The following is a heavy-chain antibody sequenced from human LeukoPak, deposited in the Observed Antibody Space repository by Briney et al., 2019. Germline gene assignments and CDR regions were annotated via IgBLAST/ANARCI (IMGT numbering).Heavy chain of an antibody. Sequence: GASVKVSCKASGYTFTGYYMHWVRQAPVQGLEWMGWISAYNGNTNYAQKLQGRVTMTTDTSTSTAYMELRSLRSDDTAVYYCARVGLGGSCYAWGQGTLVTVSS. J-gene: IGHJ5*02. CDR2: ISAYNGNT. V-gene: IGHV1-18*04. CDR1: GYTFTGYY. D-gene: IGHD2-15*01. CDR3: ARVGLGGSCYA.